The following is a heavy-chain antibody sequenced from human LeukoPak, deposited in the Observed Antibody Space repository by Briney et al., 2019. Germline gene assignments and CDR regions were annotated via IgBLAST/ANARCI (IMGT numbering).Heavy chain of an antibody. J-gene: IGHJ5*02. D-gene: IGHD5-12*01. CDR2: ISSNGGST. Sequence: PGGPLRLSCSASGFTFSSYAMHWVRQAPGKGLEYVSAISSNGGSTYYADSVKGRFTISRDNSKNTLYLQMSSLRAEDTAVYYCVKDLWYIVATRRVDWFDPWGQGTLVTVSS. CDR1: GFTFSSYA. V-gene: IGHV3-64D*06. CDR3: VKDLWYIVATRRVDWFDP.